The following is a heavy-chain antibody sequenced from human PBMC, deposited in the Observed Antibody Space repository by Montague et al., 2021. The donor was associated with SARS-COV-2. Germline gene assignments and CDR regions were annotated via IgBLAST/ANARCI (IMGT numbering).Heavy chain of an antibody. Sequence: SLRLSCAASGFTFSSYRMNWVRQAPGKGLEWVSSINTNSNYIYYANSVKGRFTISRDNAKNSLYLQMTSLRVEDTALYYCARDFGYTTGYAFDVWGQGTMVSASS. CDR3: ARDFGYTTGYAFDV. D-gene: IGHD5-24*01. CDR1: GFTFSSYR. CDR2: INTNSNYI. J-gene: IGHJ3*01. V-gene: IGHV3-21*01.